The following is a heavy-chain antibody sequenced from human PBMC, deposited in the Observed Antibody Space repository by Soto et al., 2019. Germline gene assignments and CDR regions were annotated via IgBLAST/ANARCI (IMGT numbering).Heavy chain of an antibody. CDR3: AKNYYFEC. J-gene: IGHJ4*02. CDR2: IRSGGSA. V-gene: IGHV3-23*01. CDR1: GFTFSSYS. D-gene: IGHD3-10*01. Sequence: EVQLLDSGGGLVQPGGSLRLSCEASGFTFSSYSMSWVRQAPGKGLVWVSSIRSGGSANYADSVKGRFTIARDDSKSILSMQMNSLRAEDTARYYCAKNYYFECWGQGTLVTVSS.